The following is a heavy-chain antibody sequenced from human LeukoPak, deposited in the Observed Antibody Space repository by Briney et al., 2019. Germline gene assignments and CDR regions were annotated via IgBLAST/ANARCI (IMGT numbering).Heavy chain of an antibody. CDR1: SYSISSGYY. D-gene: IGHD2-15*01. CDR3: ARDNGYCSGGSCFDY. Sequence: SETLSLTCTVSSYSISSGYYWGWIRQPPGKGLEWIGNIYHSGSTYYIPSLKSRVTISVDTPKNQFSLKLSSVTAADTAVYYCARDNGYCSGGSCFDYWGQGTLVTVSS. CDR2: IYHSGST. J-gene: IGHJ4*02. V-gene: IGHV4-38-2*02.